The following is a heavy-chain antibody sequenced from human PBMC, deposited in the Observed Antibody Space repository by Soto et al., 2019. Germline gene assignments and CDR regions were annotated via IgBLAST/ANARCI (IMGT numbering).Heavy chain of an antibody. J-gene: IGHJ6*01. CDR1: GFPFRSYS. CDR2: ISSSSSYI. D-gene: IGHD2-15*01. V-gene: IGHV3-21*01. CDR3: ARDQVVVVAATRGYYYYGMDV. Sequence: GGSLSLACGASGFPFRSYSITWVRQAPGKGLEWVSSISSSSSYIYYADSVKGRFTISRDNAKNSLYLQMNSLRAEDTAVYYCARDQVVVVAATRGYYYYGMDVSGPGTTVPVSS.